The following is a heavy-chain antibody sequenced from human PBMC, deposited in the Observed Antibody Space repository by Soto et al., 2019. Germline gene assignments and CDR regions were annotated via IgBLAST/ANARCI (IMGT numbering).Heavy chain of an antibody. CDR1: GFTFSSYG. V-gene: IGHV3-23*01. Sequence: EVQLLESGGGRVQPGGSLRLSCAASGFTFSSYGMSWVRQAPGKGLEWVSAIGGIGSTTYYADSVKGRFTISRDNSQNTLYLQMNSLRSEDTAVYYCTEIIEHATTYWGQGTLVTVSS. D-gene: IGHD2-15*01. J-gene: IGHJ4*02. CDR3: TEIIEHATTY. CDR2: IGGIGSTT.